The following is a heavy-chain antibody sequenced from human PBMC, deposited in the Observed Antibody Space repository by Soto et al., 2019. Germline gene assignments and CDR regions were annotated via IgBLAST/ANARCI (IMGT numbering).Heavy chain of an antibody. CDR3: ARSELRSPDAFDI. CDR2: ISSSSSYI. V-gene: IGHV3-21*01. D-gene: IGHD2-21*01. Sequence: GGSLRLSCAASGFTFSSYSMNWVRQAPGKGLEWVSSISSSSSYIYYADSVKGRFTISRDNAKNSLYLQMSSLRAEDTAVYYCARSELRSPDAFDIWGQGTMVTVSS. J-gene: IGHJ3*02. CDR1: GFTFSSYS.